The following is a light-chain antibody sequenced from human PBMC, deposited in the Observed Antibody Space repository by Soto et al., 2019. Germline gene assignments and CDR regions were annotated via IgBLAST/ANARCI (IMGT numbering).Light chain of an antibody. CDR1: QSIRTN. V-gene: IGKV1-39*01. J-gene: IGKJ3*01. CDR2: AAS. Sequence: DIQMTQSPSSPSASVGDRVTITCRASQSIRTNLNWYQQKPGKAPSLLIYAASSLQNGVPSRFSGSGSGTDFTLTISSLQPEDSATYYCQQGDGSLRIFTFGPGTRVD. CDR3: QQGDGSLRIFT.